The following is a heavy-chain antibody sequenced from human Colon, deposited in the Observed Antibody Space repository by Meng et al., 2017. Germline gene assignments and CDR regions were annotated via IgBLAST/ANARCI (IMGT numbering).Heavy chain of an antibody. V-gene: IGHV4-39*01. J-gene: IGHJ4*02. Sequence: QLQLQESGPGLVKPSETLSLTCTVSGGSISSSSSYWGWIRQSPRRGLEWIGSISYNGGTSYNPSLESRVTISVDTSKNQFSLKLNSVTAADTAVYYCARRLAVVPASIDYWGQGTLVTVSS. CDR1: GGSISSSSSY. D-gene: IGHD2-2*01. CDR2: ISYNGGT. CDR3: ARRLAVVPASIDY.